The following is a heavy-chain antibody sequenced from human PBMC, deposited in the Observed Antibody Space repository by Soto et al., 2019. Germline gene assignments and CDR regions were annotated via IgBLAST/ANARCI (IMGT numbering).Heavy chain of an antibody. CDR1: GYTFTGYY. J-gene: IGHJ4*02. D-gene: IGHD1-26*01. Sequence: ASVKVSCKASGYTFTGYYMHWVRQAPGQGLEWMGWINPNSGGTNYAQKFQGWVTMTRDTSISTAYMELSRLRSDDTAVYYCARAAGRGSYYCFDYWGQGTLVTVSS. CDR2: INPNSGGT. V-gene: IGHV1-2*04. CDR3: ARAAGRGSYYCFDY.